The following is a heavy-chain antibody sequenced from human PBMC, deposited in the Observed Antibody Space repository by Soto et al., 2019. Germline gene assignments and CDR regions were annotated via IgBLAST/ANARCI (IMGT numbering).Heavy chain of an antibody. D-gene: IGHD5-12*01. Sequence: EVQLLESGGGLVQPGGSLRLSCAASGFTFSNYAMNWVRRAPGGGLEWVSTTIGNDGTTNYADSVKGRFTISRDVSKNTLYLQMNSLRAEDTAIYYCAKERSSGYYFFDNWGQGTLVTVSS. CDR1: GFTFSNYA. V-gene: IGHV3-23*01. CDR3: AKERSSGYYFFDN. J-gene: IGHJ4*02. CDR2: TIGNDGTT.